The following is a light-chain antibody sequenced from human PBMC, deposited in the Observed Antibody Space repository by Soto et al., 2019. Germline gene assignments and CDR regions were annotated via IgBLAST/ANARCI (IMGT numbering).Light chain of an antibody. CDR1: QSVSDN. CDR3: QQYNDWPLT. V-gene: IGKV3-15*01. Sequence: EILMTQSPVTLSVSPGERVTLSCRASQSVSDNLAWYQQKPGQAPSLLIYGAFTRATGVPARFSGAGSGTEFTLTISSLQSEDFALDYCQQYNDWPLTFGPGTKVEI. CDR2: GAF. J-gene: IGKJ1*01.